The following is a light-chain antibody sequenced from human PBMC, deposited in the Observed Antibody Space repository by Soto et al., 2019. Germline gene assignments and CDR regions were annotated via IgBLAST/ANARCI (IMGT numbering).Light chain of an antibody. CDR2: AAS. CDR3: LQHNSYSPYT. Sequence: DIQMTQSPSSLSACVGDRVTITCRASQDIRNDLGWYQQNLGEAPKRLIYAASSLKSGVPSRFSGSGSGTEFTLTIISLQPENFATYYCLQHNSYSPYTFGQGTKLEIK. CDR1: QDIRND. V-gene: IGKV1-17*01. J-gene: IGKJ2*01.